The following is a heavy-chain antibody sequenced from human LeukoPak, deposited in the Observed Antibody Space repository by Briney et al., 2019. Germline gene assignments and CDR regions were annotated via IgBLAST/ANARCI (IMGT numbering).Heavy chain of an antibody. Sequence: SETLSLTCSVSGASISSGSNYWGWIRQPPGKTLEWIGSIYSSGSTYYNPSLKSRVIIIIDTPKNHFSLTLSSVTAADTAVYYCARGRWELLYYFDYWGQGTLVTVSS. V-gene: IGHV4-39*07. J-gene: IGHJ4*02. CDR3: ARGRWELLYYFDY. CDR2: IYSSGST. D-gene: IGHD1-26*01. CDR1: GASISSGSNY.